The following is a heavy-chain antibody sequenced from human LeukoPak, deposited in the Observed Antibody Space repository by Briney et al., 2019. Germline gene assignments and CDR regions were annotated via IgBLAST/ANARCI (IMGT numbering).Heavy chain of an antibody. CDR3: ARGAPEVVLMVYADMDV. CDR1: GFTFGDYA. Sequence: PGRSLRLSCTASGFTFGDYAMSWFRQAPGKGLDWVGFIVSKTYGGTTEYAASVKGRFTISRDDSKSIAYLQMNSLGVEDTAVYYCARGAPEVVLMVYADMDVWGKGNTVTVSS. J-gene: IGHJ6*03. V-gene: IGHV3-49*03. D-gene: IGHD2-8*01. CDR2: IVSKTYGGTT.